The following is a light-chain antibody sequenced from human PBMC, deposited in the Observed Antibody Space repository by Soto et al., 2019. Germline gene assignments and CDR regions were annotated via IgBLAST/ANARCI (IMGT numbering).Light chain of an antibody. CDR2: GAS. CDR3: QQYGSSPMYT. V-gene: IGKV3-20*01. CDR1: QSVSSSY. J-gene: IGKJ2*01. Sequence: EIVLTQSPGTLSLSPGERATLSCRASQSVSSSYLAWYQQKPGQAPRLLIYGASSSATGNPDRFSGSGSGRDVALTISRLEPEDFAGYYCQQYGSSPMYTFGQGTKLEIK.